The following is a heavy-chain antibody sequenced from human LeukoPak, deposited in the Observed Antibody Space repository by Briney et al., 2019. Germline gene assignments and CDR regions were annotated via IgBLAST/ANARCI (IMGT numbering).Heavy chain of an antibody. V-gene: IGHV1-69*04. J-gene: IGHJ4*02. CDR1: GGTFNSYA. CDR2: IIPIPGIA. CDR3: ARDRVVGAKRPFDY. D-gene: IGHD1-26*01. Sequence: SVKVSCTASGGTFNSYAISWVRQAPGQGLEWTGRIIPIPGIANYAQKFQGRVTITADKSTSTAYMELSSLRSEDTAVYYCARDRVVGAKRPFDYWGQGTLVTVSS.